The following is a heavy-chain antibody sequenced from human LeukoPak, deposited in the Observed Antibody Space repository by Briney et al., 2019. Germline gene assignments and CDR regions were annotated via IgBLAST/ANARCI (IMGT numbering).Heavy chain of an antibody. CDR1: GGSISSYY. CDR2: IYYSGST. J-gene: IGHJ4*02. D-gene: IGHD6-19*01. V-gene: IGHV4-59*01. CDR3: ARSTQWLGYYFDY. Sequence: SETLSLTCTVSGGSISSYYWSWIRQPPGKGLEWIGYIYYSGSTNYNPSLKSRVTISVDTSKNQFSLKLSSVTAADTAVYYCARSTQWLGYYFDYWGQGTLVTVSS.